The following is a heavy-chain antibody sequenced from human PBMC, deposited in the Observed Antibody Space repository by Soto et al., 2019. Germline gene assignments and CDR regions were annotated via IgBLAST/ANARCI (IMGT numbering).Heavy chain of an antibody. Sequence: GGSLRLSCAASGFTFSSYSMSWVRQAPGKALEWVSGISGSDGSTYYADSVKGRFTISRDNSRNTLYLQVNSLRAEDTAVYYCAKGTSSWTSGFDYWGQGTLVTVSS. J-gene: IGHJ4*02. D-gene: IGHD6-13*01. V-gene: IGHV3-23*01. CDR2: ISGSDGST. CDR3: AKGTSSWTSGFDY. CDR1: GFTFSSYS.